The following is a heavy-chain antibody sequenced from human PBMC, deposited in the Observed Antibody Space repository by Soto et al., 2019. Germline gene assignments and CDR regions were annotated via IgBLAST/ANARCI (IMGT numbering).Heavy chain of an antibody. D-gene: IGHD3-10*01. V-gene: IGHV4-31*03. Sequence: QVQLQESGPGLVKPSETLSLSCNVSGGSISSDDFFWSCVRQHPARGLEWIGYIYHSGTTNYNPSLQSRITISVDTSKNQFSLKLRSVTAADTAVYFCARDEDHGSGRSGGMDVWGQGTAVTVS. J-gene: IGHJ6*02. CDR3: ARDEDHGSGRSGGMDV. CDR2: IYHSGTT. CDR1: GGSISSDDFF.